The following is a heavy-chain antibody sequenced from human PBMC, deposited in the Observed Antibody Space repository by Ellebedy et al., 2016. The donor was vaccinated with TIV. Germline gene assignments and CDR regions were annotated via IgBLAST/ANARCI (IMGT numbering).Heavy chain of an antibody. D-gene: IGHD3-22*01. J-gene: IGHJ4*02. Sequence: MPSETLSLTCTVSGGSISSYYWSWIRQPPGKGLEWIGYIYYSGSTNYNPSLKSRVTISVDTSKNQFSLKLSSVTAADTAVYYCARGYDSSGYYFYFDYWGQGTLVTVSS. CDR2: IYYSGST. CDR3: ARGYDSSGYYFYFDY. CDR1: GGSISSYY. V-gene: IGHV4-59*01.